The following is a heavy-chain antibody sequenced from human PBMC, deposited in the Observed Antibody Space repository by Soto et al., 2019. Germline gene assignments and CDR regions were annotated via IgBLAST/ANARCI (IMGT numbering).Heavy chain of an antibody. CDR3: ATDEGSSPCVYYYYYGMDV. CDR1: GFTFSSYW. Sequence: EVQLVESGGGLVQPGGSLRLSCAVSGFTFSSYWMSCVRQAPGKGLEWVANIKQDGSEKYYVDSVKGRFTISRDNAKNSLYLQMNSLRAEDTAVYYCATDEGSSPCVYYYYYGMDVWGQGTTVTVSS. CDR2: IKQDGSEK. D-gene: IGHD6-6*01. V-gene: IGHV3-7*03. J-gene: IGHJ6*02.